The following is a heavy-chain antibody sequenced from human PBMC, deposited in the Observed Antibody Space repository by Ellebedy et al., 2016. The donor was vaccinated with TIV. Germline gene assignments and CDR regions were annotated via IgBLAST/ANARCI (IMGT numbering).Heavy chain of an antibody. D-gene: IGHD1-1*01. J-gene: IGHJ4*02. Sequence: PGGSLRLSCAASGFTFSRHWMHWIRQAPGKGLVWLSRVNADGGVTSHAAFVKGRFTISRDNAKNTLYLQMNILKAEDTAMYYCARDKSGNKRNDRFDSWGQGTLVTVSS. CDR1: GFTFSRHW. CDR3: ARDKSGNKRNDRFDS. V-gene: IGHV3-74*01. CDR2: VNADGGVT.